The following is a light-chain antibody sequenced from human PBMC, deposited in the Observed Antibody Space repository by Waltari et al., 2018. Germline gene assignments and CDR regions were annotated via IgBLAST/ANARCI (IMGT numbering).Light chain of an antibody. CDR1: QTISSY. V-gene: IGKV1-8*01. CDR3: QQYNTYPLT. Sequence: IRITQSPSPLSVSTGGRVTITCRASQTISSYLAWYQQKPGKAPKLLIYGASTLESGVPSRFSGSQSGTDFTLTISCLQSEDFAVYYCQQYNTYPLTFGGGTKVEI. CDR2: GAS. J-gene: IGKJ4*01.